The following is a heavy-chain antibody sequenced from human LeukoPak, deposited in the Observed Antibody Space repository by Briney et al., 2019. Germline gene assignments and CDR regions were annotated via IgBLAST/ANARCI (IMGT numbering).Heavy chain of an antibody. CDR1: GFTFGDYH. D-gene: IGHD6-13*01. V-gene: IGHV4-34*01. Sequence: LRLSCTGSGFTFGDYHMSWFRQPPGKGLEWIGEIYHSGSTNYNPSLKSRVTISVDKSKNQFSLKLSSVTAADTAVYYCARTSSSSSWSWFDPWGQGTLVTVSS. CDR3: ARTSSSSSWSWFDP. J-gene: IGHJ5*02. CDR2: IYHSGST.